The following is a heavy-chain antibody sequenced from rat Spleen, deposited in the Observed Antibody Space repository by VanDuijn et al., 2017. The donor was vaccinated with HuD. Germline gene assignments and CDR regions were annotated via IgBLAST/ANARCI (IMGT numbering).Heavy chain of an antibody. V-gene: IGHV3-3*01. Sequence: VQLQESGPGLVKPSQSLSLTCSVTVYSIKSSYRWNWIRKFPGNKLEWMGYINGAGSTNYNPSLKSRISITRDTSKNQVFLQVNSVTTEDTATYYCARWDYYDGTYGVMDAWGQGASVTVSS. CDR1: VYSIKSSYR. CDR3: ARWDYYDGTYGVMDA. CDR2: INGAGST. D-gene: IGHD1-12*02. J-gene: IGHJ4*01.